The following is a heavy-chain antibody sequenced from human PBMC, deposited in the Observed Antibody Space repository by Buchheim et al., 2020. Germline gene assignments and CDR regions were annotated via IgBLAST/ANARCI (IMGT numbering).Heavy chain of an antibody. CDR2: IYSGGST. D-gene: IGHD2-2*02. J-gene: IGHJ4*02. Sequence: EVQLVESGGGLVQPGGSLRLSCAASGFTVSSNYMSWVRQAPGKGLEWVSVIYSGGSTYYADSVKGRFTIPRDNSKNTLYLQMNSLRAEDTAVYYCASGHGGYCSSTSCYTFDYWGQGTL. V-gene: IGHV3-66*01. CDR1: GFTVSSNY. CDR3: ASGHGGYCSSTSCYTFDY.